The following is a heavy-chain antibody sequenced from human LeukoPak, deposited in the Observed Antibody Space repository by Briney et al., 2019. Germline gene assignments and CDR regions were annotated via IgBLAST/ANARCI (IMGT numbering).Heavy chain of an antibody. CDR3: TREATANSGGYYFDY. CDR2: INISGNT. J-gene: IGHJ4*02. CDR1: GGSIGSNY. D-gene: IGHD6-25*01. V-gene: IGHV4-4*07. Sequence: NSSETLSLTCTVSGGSIGSNYWSWVRQPAGKGLEWVGRINISGNTNYNPSLKSRVTMSVDTSKNQFSLRLNFVTAADTAVYYCTREATANSGGYYFDYWGQGTLVTVSS.